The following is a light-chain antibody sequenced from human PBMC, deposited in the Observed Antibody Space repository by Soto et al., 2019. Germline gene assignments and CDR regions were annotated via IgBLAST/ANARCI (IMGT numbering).Light chain of an antibody. V-gene: IGLV2-14*03. Sequence: QSALTQPASVSGSPGQSITISCTGTSSDVGGYNYVSWYQHHPGKAPKLMIYDVTNRPSGVSNRFSGSKSGNTASLTISGLQAEDEDDYYCTSYTNSSPYLVFGGGTKLTVL. CDR3: TSYTNSSPYLV. CDR2: DVT. CDR1: SSDVGGYNY. J-gene: IGLJ3*02.